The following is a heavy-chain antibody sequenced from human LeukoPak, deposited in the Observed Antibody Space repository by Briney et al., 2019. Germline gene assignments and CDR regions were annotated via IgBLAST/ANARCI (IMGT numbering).Heavy chain of an antibody. D-gene: IGHD3-9*01. CDR1: GYTFTVYY. J-gene: IGHJ6*03. V-gene: IGHV1-2*02. CDR2: INPNSGGT. CDR3: ARDRKLRYFDWLLHSPYAYYYYMDV. Sequence: ASVTVSFTASGYTFTVYYMHWVRQAPGQGLEWMGWINPNSGGTNYAQKFQGRVTMTRDTSISTAYMELSRLRSDDTAVYYCARDRKLRYFDWLLHSPYAYYYYMDVWGKGTTVTVSS.